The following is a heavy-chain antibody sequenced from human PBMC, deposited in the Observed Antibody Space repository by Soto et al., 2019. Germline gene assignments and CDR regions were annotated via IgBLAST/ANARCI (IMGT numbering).Heavy chain of an antibody. CDR3: ARYVTPLYFDY. CDR2: INHSGST. CDR1: GGSFSGYY. V-gene: IGHV4-34*01. Sequence: PSETLSLTCAVYGGSFSGYYWSWIRQPPGKGLEWIGEINHSGSTNYNPSLKSRVTISVDTSKSQFSLKLSSVTAADTAVYYCARYVTPLYFDYWGQGTLVTVSS. J-gene: IGHJ4*02. D-gene: IGHD4-4*01.